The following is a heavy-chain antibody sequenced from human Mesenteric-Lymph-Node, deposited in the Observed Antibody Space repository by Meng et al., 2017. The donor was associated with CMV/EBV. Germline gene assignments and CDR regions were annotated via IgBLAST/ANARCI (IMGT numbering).Heavy chain of an antibody. D-gene: IGHD3-16*01. CDR1: ADTFISYT. V-gene: IGHV1-69*02. CDR2: IIPLFSKP. CDR3: ARGRRPYMITVPSLDYYYGLDV. J-gene: IGHJ6*02. Sequence: SVKVSCKASADTFISYTFTWVRQAPGQGLEWMGQIIPLFSKPNYAQKFQDRITITADRSTTTAYMVLSSLRSEDTAVYYCARGRRPYMITVPSLDYYYGLDVWGQGTTVTVSS.